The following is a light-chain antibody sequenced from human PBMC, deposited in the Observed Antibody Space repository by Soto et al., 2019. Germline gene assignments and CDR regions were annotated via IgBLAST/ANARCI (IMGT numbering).Light chain of an antibody. CDR2: EAS. CDR3: QQRSNWPPYT. J-gene: IGKJ2*01. V-gene: IGKV1-5*03. Sequence: DIPMTQSPSGLSASVGDRVTITCRASQSITSWLAWYQQKPGKAPNLLIYEASTLHSGVPSRFSGSGSGTEFTLTISSLQPDDFATYYCQQRSNWPPYTFGQGTKLEIK. CDR1: QSITSW.